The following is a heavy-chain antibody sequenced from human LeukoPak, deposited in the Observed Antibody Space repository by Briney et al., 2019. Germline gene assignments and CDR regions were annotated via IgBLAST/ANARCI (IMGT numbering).Heavy chain of an antibody. CDR1: GGSFSGYY. D-gene: IGHD3-22*01. CDR3: ASCGDYDSSGYYYDY. J-gene: IGHJ4*02. CDR2: INHSGST. V-gene: IGHV4-34*01. Sequence: PSETLSLTCAVYGGSFSGYYWSWIRQPPGKGLEWIGEINHSGSTNYNPSLKSRVTISVDTSKNQFSLKLSSVTAADTAVYYCASCGDYDSSGYYYDYWGQGTLVTVSS.